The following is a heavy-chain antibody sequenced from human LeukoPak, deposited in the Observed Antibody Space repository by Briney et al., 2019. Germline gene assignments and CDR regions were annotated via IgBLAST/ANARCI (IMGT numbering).Heavy chain of an antibody. CDR2: VYKTGHT. V-gene: IGHV4-59*08. CDR1: DNSISSFY. D-gene: IGHD3-10*01. J-gene: IGHJ4*02. Sequence: SETLSLTCTVSDNSISSFYWSWIRQPPGKGLEWIGFVYKTGHTNYNPSLKSRVAISLDGSKSPVSLRLTSVTAADTAVYYCAPHRFGEPHFEYWGRGTLVSVSS. CDR3: APHRFGEPHFEY.